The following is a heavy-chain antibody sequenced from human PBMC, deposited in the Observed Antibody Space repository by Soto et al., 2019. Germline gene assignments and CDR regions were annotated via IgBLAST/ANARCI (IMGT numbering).Heavy chain of an antibody. Sequence: PGGSLRLSCAASGFTVSSNYMIWVRQAPVKGLEWVSVMYTGGSTYYADSVKGRFTISRDNSKNTLYLQLNSLRVDDTAVYYCARVWNWGQGTLVTV. CDR3: ARVWN. CDR1: GFTVSSNY. CDR2: MYTGGST. D-gene: IGHD2-21*01. V-gene: IGHV3-53*01. J-gene: IGHJ4*02.